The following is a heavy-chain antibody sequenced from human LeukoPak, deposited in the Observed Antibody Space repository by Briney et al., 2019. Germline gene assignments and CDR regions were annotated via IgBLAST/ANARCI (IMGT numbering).Heavy chain of an antibody. J-gene: IGHJ4*02. CDR3: ARVRYYYDSSGYRTTHDY. D-gene: IGHD3-22*01. CDR2: MNPNSGNA. V-gene: IGHV1-8*01. Sequence: ASVKVSCKASGYTFTSYDINWVRQATGQGLEWMGWMNPNSGNAGYAQRFQGRVTMTRNTPISTAYMELSSLRSEDTAVYYCARVRYYYDSSGYRTTHDYWGQGTLVTVSS. CDR1: GYTFTSYD.